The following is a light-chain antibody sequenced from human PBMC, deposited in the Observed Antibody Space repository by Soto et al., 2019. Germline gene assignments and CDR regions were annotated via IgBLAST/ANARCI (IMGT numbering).Light chain of an antibody. CDR1: QSVLYSSNNKNY. CDR3: QQCYSSWT. J-gene: IGKJ1*01. Sequence: DIVMTQSPDSLAVSLGERATINCKSSQSVLYSSNNKNYLAWYQQKPGQPPKLLIYWASTRKSGVPDRFSGSGSGTDFTLTISSLQAEDVAVYYCQQCYSSWTFGQGTKVEIK. CDR2: WAS. V-gene: IGKV4-1*01.